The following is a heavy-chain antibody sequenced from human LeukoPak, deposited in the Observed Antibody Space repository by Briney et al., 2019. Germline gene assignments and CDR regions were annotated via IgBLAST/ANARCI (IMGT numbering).Heavy chain of an antibody. CDR1: GCTFRSYA. Sequence: SVKVSCKASGCTFRSYAISWVRQAPGKGLEWMGGIILIFGTANYAQKSQGRVTITPDATTSTAYMELSSLRSEDTAVYYSARLWSGELSWFYPWGQGTLVTASS. D-gene: IGHD3-10*01. J-gene: IGHJ5*02. CDR3: ARLWSGELSWFYP. V-gene: IGHV1-69*13. CDR2: IILIFGTA.